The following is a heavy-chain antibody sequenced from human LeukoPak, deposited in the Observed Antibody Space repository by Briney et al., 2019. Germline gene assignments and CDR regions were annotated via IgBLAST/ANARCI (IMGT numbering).Heavy chain of an antibody. CDR2: TSSSSSYI. J-gene: IGHJ4*02. V-gene: IGHV3-21*01. D-gene: IGHD2-2*01. CDR1: GFTFSSYS. Sequence: PGGSLRLSCAASGFTFSSYSMNWVRQAPGKGLEWVSSTSSSSSYIYYADSVKGRFTISRDNAKNSLYLQMNSLRAEDTAVYYCARETSHCSSTSCYDGDYFDYWGQGTLVTVSS. CDR3: ARETSHCSSTSCYDGDYFDY.